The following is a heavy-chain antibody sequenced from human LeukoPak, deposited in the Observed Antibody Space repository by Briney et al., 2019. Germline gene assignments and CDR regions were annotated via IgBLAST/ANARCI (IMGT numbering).Heavy chain of an antibody. J-gene: IGHJ4*02. D-gene: IGHD6-19*01. V-gene: IGHV4-59*01. CDR3: ASSVAVAGSYFDY. Sequence: SGTLSLTCTVSGCSISSYYWHWIRQPPGKGLECIGYIYYSGSTNYNPSLKSRVTISVDTSKNQFSLKLSSVTAADTAVYYCASSVAVAGSYFDYWGQGTLVTVSS. CDR2: IYYSGST. CDR1: GCSISSYY.